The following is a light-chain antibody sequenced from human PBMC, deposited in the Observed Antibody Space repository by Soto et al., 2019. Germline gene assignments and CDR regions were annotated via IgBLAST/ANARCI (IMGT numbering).Light chain of an antibody. Sequence: DIQMTQSPFSLSASVGDRVTITCRASQSISTYVNWYQQKAAKAPKLLIYAASRLQSGVPSRFVGGGSDTEFTLTITSLQPEDFATYYCQQSHGIPYTFGQGTKLEIK. CDR2: AAS. J-gene: IGKJ2*01. V-gene: IGKV1-39*01. CDR1: QSISTY. CDR3: QQSHGIPYT.